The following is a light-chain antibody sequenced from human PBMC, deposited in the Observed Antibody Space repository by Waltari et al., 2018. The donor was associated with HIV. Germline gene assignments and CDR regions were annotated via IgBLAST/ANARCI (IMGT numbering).Light chain of an antibody. CDR3: QAWDSSTYV. V-gene: IGLV3-1*01. CDR2: QDS. CDR1: NLGDKY. Sequence: SYELTQPPSVTVSPGLTASLTCSGDNLGDKYSCWYQQKPGQSPVLVIYQDSKRPSGIPERFSGSNSGKTATLTISGTQAMDEADYYCQAWDSSTYVFGTGTKVTVL. J-gene: IGLJ1*01.